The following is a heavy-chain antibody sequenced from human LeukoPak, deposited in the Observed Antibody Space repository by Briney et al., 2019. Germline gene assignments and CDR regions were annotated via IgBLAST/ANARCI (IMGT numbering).Heavy chain of an antibody. CDR3: AKDQDPYITMIVVVITHFDY. CDR1: GFTFSSYA. CDR2: ISYDGSNK. Sequence: PGGSLRLSCAASGFTFSSYAIHWVRQAPGKGLEWVAVISYDGSNKYYADSVKGRFTISRDNSKNTLYLQMNSLRAEDTAVYYCAKDQDPYITMIVVVITHFDYWGQGTLVTVSS. J-gene: IGHJ4*02. V-gene: IGHV3-30*04. D-gene: IGHD3-22*01.